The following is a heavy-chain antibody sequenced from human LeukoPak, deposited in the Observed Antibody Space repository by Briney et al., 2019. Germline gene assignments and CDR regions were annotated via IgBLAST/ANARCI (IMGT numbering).Heavy chain of an antibody. V-gene: IGHV3-33*01. CDR1: GFSFSSYG. CDR3: ARDLAVGWSYYGMDV. Sequence: GGSLRLSCAASGFSFSSYGMHWVRQAPGQGLEWVAVMWPDESKKYYADSVKGRFTISRDNSRNTMYLQMNSLRAGDTAVYYCARDLAVGWSYYGMDVWGQGTTVTVSS. D-gene: IGHD6-19*01. CDR2: MWPDESKK. J-gene: IGHJ6*02.